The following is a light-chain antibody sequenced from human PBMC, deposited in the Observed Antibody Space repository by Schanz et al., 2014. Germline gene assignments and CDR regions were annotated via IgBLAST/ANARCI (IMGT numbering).Light chain of an antibody. J-gene: IGKJ1*01. CDR2: LGS. CDR3: MQALQTPPT. V-gene: IGKV2-28*01. Sequence: DSVMTQSPLSLAVTPGEPASISCRSSQSLLNSDGYNFLDWYVQKPGQSPQLLIYLGSNRASGVPDRFSGSGSGTDFALKISRVEADDAGVYYCMQALQTPPTFGQGTKVEVK. CDR1: QSLLNSDGYNF.